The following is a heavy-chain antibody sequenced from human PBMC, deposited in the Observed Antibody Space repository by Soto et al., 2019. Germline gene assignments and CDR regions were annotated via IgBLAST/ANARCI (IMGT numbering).Heavy chain of an antibody. V-gene: IGHV1-2*04. D-gene: IGHD2-8*01. CDR2: INPKSGGT. J-gene: IGHJ6*02. CDR1: GYSFTDYH. CDR3: ARGDSTDCSNGVCSFFYNHDMDV. Sequence: ASVKVSCKASGYSFTDYHIHWVRQAPGQGLEWLGRINPKSGGTSTAQKFQGWVTMTTDTSISTASMELTRLTSDDTAIYYCARGDSTDCSNGVCSFFYNHDMDVWGRGTTVTVSS.